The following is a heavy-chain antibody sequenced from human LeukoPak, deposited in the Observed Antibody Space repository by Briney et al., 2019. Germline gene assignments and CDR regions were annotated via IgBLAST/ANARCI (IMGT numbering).Heavy chain of an antibody. Sequence: SVKVSCKASGGTFSSYAISWVRQAPGQGLEWMGGIIPIFGTANYAQKFQGRVTITTDESTSTAYMELSSLRSEDTAVYYCARELYCSSTSRYSSFDYWGQGTLVTVSS. J-gene: IGHJ4*02. D-gene: IGHD2-2*01. CDR3: ARELYCSSTSRYSSFDY. V-gene: IGHV1-69*05. CDR1: GGTFSSYA. CDR2: IIPIFGTA.